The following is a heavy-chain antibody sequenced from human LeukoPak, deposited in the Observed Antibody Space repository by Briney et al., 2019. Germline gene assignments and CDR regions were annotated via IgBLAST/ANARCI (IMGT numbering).Heavy chain of an antibody. CDR1: GGTFSSYA. D-gene: IGHD3-10*01. Sequence: SVKVSCKASGGTFSSYAISWVRQAPGQGLEWMGRIIPILGIANYAQKFQGRVTITADKSTSAAYMELSSLRSEDTAVYYCARGRSWFGDDAFDIWGQGTMVTVSS. J-gene: IGHJ3*02. CDR2: IIPILGIA. V-gene: IGHV1-69*04. CDR3: ARGRSWFGDDAFDI.